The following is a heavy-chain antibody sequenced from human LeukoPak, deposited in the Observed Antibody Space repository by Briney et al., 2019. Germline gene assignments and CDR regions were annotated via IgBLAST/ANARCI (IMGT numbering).Heavy chain of an antibody. CDR1: GFTFSAYS. CDR3: ASSTGDATRPRSLEI. V-gene: IGHV3-48*01. Sequence: SGGSLRLSCAASGFTFSAYSMNWVRQAPGKGLEWVSYISSTSSTIYYADSVKGRFAISRDNAQNSLYLQMNSLRAEDTAIYYCASSTGDATRPRSLEIWGQGTRVTVSS. CDR2: ISSTSSTI. D-gene: IGHD7-27*01. J-gene: IGHJ4*02.